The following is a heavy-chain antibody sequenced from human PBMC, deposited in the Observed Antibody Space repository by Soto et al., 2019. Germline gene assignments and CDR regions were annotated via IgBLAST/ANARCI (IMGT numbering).Heavy chain of an antibody. D-gene: IGHD2-2*01. Sequence: SETLSLTCTVSGGSISSYYWSWIRQPPGKGLEWIGYIYYSGSTNYNPSLKSRVTISVDTSKNQFSLKLSSVTAADTAVYYCARYCSSTSCYVGGAVNWFDPWGQGTLVTVSS. J-gene: IGHJ5*02. CDR1: GGSISSYY. CDR3: ARYCSSTSCYVGGAVNWFDP. CDR2: IYYSGST. V-gene: IGHV4-59*08.